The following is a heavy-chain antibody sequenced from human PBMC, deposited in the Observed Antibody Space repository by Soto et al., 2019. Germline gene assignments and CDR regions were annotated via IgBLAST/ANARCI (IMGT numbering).Heavy chain of an antibody. J-gene: IGHJ6*02. CDR2: ISAKKGNT. CDR3: AREILSPDFYFHGMDV. V-gene: IGHV1-18*04. Sequence: ASVKVSCKASGYTFTSYGISWVRQAPGQGLEWMGWISAKKGNTKYAQKFQGRVTMTTDTSTSTAYMELRSLRSEDTAVYYCAREILSPDFYFHGMDVWGQGTTVTVSS. CDR1: GYTFTSYG. D-gene: IGHD2-15*01.